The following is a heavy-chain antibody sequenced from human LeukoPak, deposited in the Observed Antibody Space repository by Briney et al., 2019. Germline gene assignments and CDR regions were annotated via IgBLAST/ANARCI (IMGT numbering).Heavy chain of an antibody. Sequence: SQTLSLTCTVSGGSISSGDYYWSWIRQPPGKGLEWIGYIYYSGSTYYNPSLKSRVTISVDTSKNQFSLKLSSVTAADTAVYYCARGEVVPAAIGYYYMDVWGKGTTVTVSS. CDR2: IYYSGST. CDR3: ARGEVVPAAIGYYYMDV. D-gene: IGHD2-2*01. CDR1: GGSISSGDYY. J-gene: IGHJ6*03. V-gene: IGHV4-30-4*08.